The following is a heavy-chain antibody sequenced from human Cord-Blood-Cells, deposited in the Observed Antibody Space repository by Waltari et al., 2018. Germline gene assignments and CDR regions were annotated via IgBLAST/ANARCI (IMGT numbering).Heavy chain of an antibody. V-gene: IGHV3-53*02. D-gene: IGHD3-16*02. J-gene: IGHJ3*02. CDR3: AGGESRYDYIWGSYRYAFDI. CDR1: GFTVSSNY. CDR2: IYSGGST. Sequence: EVQLVETGGGLIQPGGSLRLSCAASGFTVSSNYMSWVRQAPGKGLGWVSVIYSGGSTYYADSVKGRFTISRDNSKNTLYLQMNSLRAEDTAVYYCAGGESRYDYIWGSYRYAFDIWGQGTMVTVSS.